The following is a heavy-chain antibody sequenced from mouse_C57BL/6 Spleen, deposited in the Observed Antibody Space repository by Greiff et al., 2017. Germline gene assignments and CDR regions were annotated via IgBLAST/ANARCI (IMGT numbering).Heavy chain of an antibody. J-gene: IGHJ2*01. Sequence: QVQLQQSGPELVKPGASVKISCKASGYAFRSSWMNWVKPRPGKGLEWIGRVYPGDGDTNYKGKFKGKATLTAGKSASTAYMQLSSLTSEDSAVYFCARYGYSFDYWGQGTTLTVSS. V-gene: IGHV1-82*01. D-gene: IGHD2-2*01. CDR1: GYAFRSSW. CDR2: VYPGDGDT. CDR3: ARYGYSFDY.